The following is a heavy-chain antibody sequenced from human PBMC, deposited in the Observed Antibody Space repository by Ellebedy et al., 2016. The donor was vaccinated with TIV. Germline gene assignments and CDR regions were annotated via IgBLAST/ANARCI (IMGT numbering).Heavy chain of an antibody. V-gene: IGHV3-7*01. CDR1: GFTFSRYW. Sequence: GESLKISCAASGFTFSRYWMSWVRQAPGKGLEWVANIKQDGSEKYYVDSVKGRFTISRDNAKNSLYLQMNSLRAEDTAVYYCVRDPHAGDWPWGQGTLVTVSS. CDR2: IKQDGSEK. D-gene: IGHD2-21*02. CDR3: VRDPHAGDWP. J-gene: IGHJ4*02.